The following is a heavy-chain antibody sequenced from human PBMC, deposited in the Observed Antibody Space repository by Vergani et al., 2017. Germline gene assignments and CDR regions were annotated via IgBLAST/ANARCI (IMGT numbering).Heavy chain of an antibody. V-gene: IGHV3-21*01. CDR3: AREMRHSVVVTALPFDY. D-gene: IGHD2-21*02. Sequence: EVQLVESGGGLVKPGGSLRLSCAASGFTFSSYSMNWVRRAPGKGLEWVSSISSSSSYINYADSVKGRFTISRDNAKNSLYLQMNSLIAEDTAVYYCAREMRHSVVVTALPFDYWGQGTLVTVSS. J-gene: IGHJ4*02. CDR2: ISSSSSYI. CDR1: GFTFSSYS.